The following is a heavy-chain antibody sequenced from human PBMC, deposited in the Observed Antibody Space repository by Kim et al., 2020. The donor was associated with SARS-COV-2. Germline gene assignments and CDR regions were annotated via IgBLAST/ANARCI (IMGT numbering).Heavy chain of an antibody. J-gene: IGHJ4*02. D-gene: IGHD3-10*01. CDR1: GYTFTGYY. CDR2: INPNSGGT. CDR3: ARVGGYYGSGSYLDY. V-gene: IGHV1-2*06. Sequence: ASVKVSCKASGYTFTGYYMHWVRQAPGQGLEWMGRINPNSGGTNYAQKFQGRVTMTRDTSISTAYMELSRLRSDDTAVYYCARVGGYYGSGSYLDYWGQGTLVTVSS.